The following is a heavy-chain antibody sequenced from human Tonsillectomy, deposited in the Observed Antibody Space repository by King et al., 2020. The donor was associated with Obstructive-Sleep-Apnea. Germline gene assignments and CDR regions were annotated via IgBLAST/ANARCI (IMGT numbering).Heavy chain of an antibody. V-gene: IGHV4-38-2*02. CDR1: GYSISSGYY. CDR2: IYHSGST. CDR3: ARASYDSSGYYGPDY. J-gene: IGHJ4*02. Sequence: QLQESGPGLVKPSETLSLTCTVSGYSISSGYYWGWIRQPPGKGLEWIGSIYHSGSTYYNPSLKSRVTISVDTSKNQCSLRLRAVTAADTAVYYCARASYDSSGYYGPDYWGQGTLVTVSS. D-gene: IGHD3-22*01.